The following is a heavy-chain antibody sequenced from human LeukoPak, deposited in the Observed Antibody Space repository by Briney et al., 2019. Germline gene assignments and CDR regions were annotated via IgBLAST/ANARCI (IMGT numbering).Heavy chain of an antibody. J-gene: IGHJ4*02. CDR1: GFTFSSYG. V-gene: IGHV3-30*18. CDR2: ISYDGSNK. Sequence: GGSLRLSCAASGFTFSSYGMHWVRQAPGKGLEWVAVISYDGSNKYYADSVKGRFTFSRDNSKNTLYLQMNSLRAEDTAVYYCAKDLAYYYDSSGYYPDYWGQGTLVTVSS. CDR3: AKDLAYYYDSSGYYPDY. D-gene: IGHD3-22*01.